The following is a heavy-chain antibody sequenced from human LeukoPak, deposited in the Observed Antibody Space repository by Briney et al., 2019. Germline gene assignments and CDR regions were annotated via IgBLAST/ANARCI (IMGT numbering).Heavy chain of an antibody. D-gene: IGHD5/OR15-5a*01. Sequence: SETLSLTCAVYGGSFSGYYWSWLRQPPGKGLEWIGEINHSGSTNYNPSLKSRVTISVDTSKNQFSLKLSSVTAADTAVYYCARGSPPLSPDYWGQGTLVTVSS. V-gene: IGHV4-34*01. CDR3: ARGSPPLSPDY. CDR1: GGSFSGYY. J-gene: IGHJ4*02. CDR2: INHSGST.